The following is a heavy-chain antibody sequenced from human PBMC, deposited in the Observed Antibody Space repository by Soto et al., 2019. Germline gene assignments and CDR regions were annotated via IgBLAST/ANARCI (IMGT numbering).Heavy chain of an antibody. CDR1: GYTFTSYD. Sequence: ASVKVSCTASGYTFTSYDINWVRQATGQGLEWMGWMNPNSGNTGYAQKFQGRVTMTRNTSISTAYMELSSRRSEDRAGYYCRRVKLGYCLSSSCYPSYYYGIYVLCQRNTVTVSS. CDR3: RRVKLGYCLSSSCYPSYYYGIYV. CDR2: MNPNSGNT. V-gene: IGHV1-8*01. D-gene: IGHD2-2*01. J-gene: IGHJ6*02.